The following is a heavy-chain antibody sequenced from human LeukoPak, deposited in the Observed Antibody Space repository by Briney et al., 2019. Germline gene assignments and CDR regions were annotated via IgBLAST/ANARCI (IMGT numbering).Heavy chain of an antibody. D-gene: IGHD6-13*01. CDR3: ARDRGSAGGWYSSSLPRAFDY. Sequence: GGSLRLSCAASGFNFSSYSMNWVRQAPGKGLEWVSYISSSSSTIYYADSVKGRFTISRDNAKNSLYLQMNSLRAEDTAVYYCARDRGSAGGWYSSSLPRAFDYWGQGTLVTVSS. CDR1: GFNFSSYS. V-gene: IGHV3-48*01. CDR2: ISSSSSTI. J-gene: IGHJ4*02.